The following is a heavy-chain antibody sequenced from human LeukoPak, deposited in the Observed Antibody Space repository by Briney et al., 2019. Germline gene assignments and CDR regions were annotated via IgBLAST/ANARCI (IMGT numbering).Heavy chain of an antibody. D-gene: IGHD5-18*01. J-gene: IGHJ3*02. Sequence: PGGSLRLSCAASGFTFDDYGMRWVRQAPGKGLEWVAVIWYDGSNKYYADSVKGRFTISRDNSKNTLYLQMNSLRAEDTAVYYCVRDPGIQLGDNAFDIWGQGTMVTVSS. CDR2: IWYDGSNK. CDR3: VRDPGIQLGDNAFDI. CDR1: GFTFDDYG. V-gene: IGHV3-33*08.